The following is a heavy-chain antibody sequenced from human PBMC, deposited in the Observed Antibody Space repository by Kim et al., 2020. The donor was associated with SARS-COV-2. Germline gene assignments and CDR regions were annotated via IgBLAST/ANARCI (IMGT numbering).Heavy chain of an antibody. V-gene: IGHV3-33*01. J-gene: IGHJ4*02. Sequence: GKGLEWVSLIWYDGSNKYYADSVKGRFTLSRDNSKNTLYLQMNGLRAEDMAVYYCARDCSGGSCYSVYWGQGTLVTVSS. CDR3: ARDCSGGSCYSVY. CDR2: IWYDGSNK. D-gene: IGHD2-15*01.